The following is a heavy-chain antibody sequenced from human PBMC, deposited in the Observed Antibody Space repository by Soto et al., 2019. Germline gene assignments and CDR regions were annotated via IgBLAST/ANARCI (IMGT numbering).Heavy chain of an antibody. CDR1: SGSVSGGPYY. D-gene: IGHD5-18*01. CDR2: VYYTGTT. V-gene: IGHV4-61*01. Sequence: SETLSLTCTASSGSVSGGPYYWTWIRQPPGKGLEWIGYVYYTGTTNYNPSLKSRVTISLDTSKNQFSLKLSSVTAADTAVYYCARGDTALDYWGQGTLLTVS. CDR3: ARGDTALDY. J-gene: IGHJ4*02.